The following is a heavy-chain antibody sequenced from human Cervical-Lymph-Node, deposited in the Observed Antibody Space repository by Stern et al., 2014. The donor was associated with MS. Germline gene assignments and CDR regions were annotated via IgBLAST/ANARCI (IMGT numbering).Heavy chain of an antibody. D-gene: IGHD1-26*01. CDR2: ISYDGSYK. Sequence: VQLVESGGGVVQPGRSLRLSCAASGFTFSKYGIHWVRQAPGTGLEWLAVISYDGSYKNYADSVRGRFTISRDNPRNTVFLQMNSLRAEDMAVYQCAREYTTSSKVYGMDVWGQGTTVTVSS. CDR1: GFTFSKYG. V-gene: IGHV3-30*19. J-gene: IGHJ6*02. CDR3: AREYTTSSKVYGMDV.